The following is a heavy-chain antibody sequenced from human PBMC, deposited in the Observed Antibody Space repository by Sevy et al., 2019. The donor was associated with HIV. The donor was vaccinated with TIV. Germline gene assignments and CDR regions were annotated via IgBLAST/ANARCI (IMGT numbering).Heavy chain of an antibody. CDR2: IWHDGSQK. D-gene: IGHD1-26*01. V-gene: IGHV3-33*01. J-gene: IGHJ4*02. Sequence: GGSLRLSCAASGFTFSSYAMHWVRQAPGKGLEWVGFIWHDGSQKYYADSVRGRFTFSRANSKNTLFLQVSSLRAEDTAVYYCARGRVGATTSYYFDYWGQGTLVTVSS. CDR3: ARGRVGATTSYYFDY. CDR1: GFTFSSYA.